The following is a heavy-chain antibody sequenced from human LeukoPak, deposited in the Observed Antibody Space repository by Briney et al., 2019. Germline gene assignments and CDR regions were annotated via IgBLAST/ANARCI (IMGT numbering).Heavy chain of an antibody. CDR3: ARSPLYYYGSGSYDNV. J-gene: IGHJ6*02. V-gene: IGHV4-30-4*08. CDR1: GGSISSISSNNYH. Sequence: SEALSLTCIVSGGSISSISSNNYHWGWIRQPPGKGLEWIGYIYYSRSTYYNPSLKSRVTLSEDTSKNQFSPKLSSVTVADTAVYYCARSPLYYYGSGSYDNVWGQGTTVTVSS. D-gene: IGHD3-10*01. CDR2: IYYSRST.